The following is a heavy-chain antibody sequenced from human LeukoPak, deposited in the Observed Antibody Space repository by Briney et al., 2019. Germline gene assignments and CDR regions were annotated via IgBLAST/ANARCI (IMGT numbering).Heavy chain of an antibody. CDR3: AKNGDGGAYCTGGTCYPYFYYYMDV. J-gene: IGHJ6*03. D-gene: IGHD2-15*01. Sequence: GGSLRLSCAASGITFSSYGMSWVRQAPGKGLEWVSSIITTGGTTYYADSVKGRFTISRDNSKNTLYLQMNSLSAEDTDIYYCAKNGDGGAYCTGGTCYPYFYYYMDVWGKGTTVTI. CDR2: IITTGGTT. CDR1: GITFSSYG. V-gene: IGHV3-23*01.